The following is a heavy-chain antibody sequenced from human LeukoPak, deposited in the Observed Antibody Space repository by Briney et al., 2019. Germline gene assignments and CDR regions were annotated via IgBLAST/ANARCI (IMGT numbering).Heavy chain of an antibody. J-gene: IGHJ4*02. CDR2: ISYDGSTQ. CDR1: GFTFSTNG. CDR3: VRDHSTAFDS. V-gene: IGHV3-30*03. Sequence: GGSLRLSCAASGFTFSTNGMHWVRQVPGKGLEWVAVISYDGSTQYYADSVKGRFFISRDDSGSTLFLQMNSLRPEDTAVYFCVRDHSTAFDSWGQGTLVTVSS.